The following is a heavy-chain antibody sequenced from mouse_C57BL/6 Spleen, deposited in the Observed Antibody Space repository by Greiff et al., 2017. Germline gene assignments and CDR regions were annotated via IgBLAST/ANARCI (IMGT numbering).Heavy chain of an antibody. CDR3: AREIDYYGSSSMDY. D-gene: IGHD1-1*01. CDR2: INYDGSST. J-gene: IGHJ4*01. V-gene: IGHV5-16*01. Sequence: EVKLMESEGGLVQPGSSMKLSCTASGFTFSDYYMAWVRQVPEKGLEWVANINYDGSSTYYLDSLKSRFIISRDNAKNILYLQMSSLKSEDTATYYCAREIDYYGSSSMDYWGQGTSVTVSS. CDR1: GFTFSDYY.